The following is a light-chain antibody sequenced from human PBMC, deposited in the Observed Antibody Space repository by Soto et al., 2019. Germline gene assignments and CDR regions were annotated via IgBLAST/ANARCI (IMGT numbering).Light chain of an antibody. CDR3: QQYNSYSPLT. Sequence: DIQITQPPSTLSASVGDRVTIACRASRSISSWLAWYQQKPGKAPKLLIYDASSLESGVPSRFSGSGSGTEFTLTISSLQPDDFATYYCQQYNSYSPLTFGGGTKVDI. J-gene: IGKJ4*01. V-gene: IGKV1-5*01. CDR2: DAS. CDR1: RSISSW.